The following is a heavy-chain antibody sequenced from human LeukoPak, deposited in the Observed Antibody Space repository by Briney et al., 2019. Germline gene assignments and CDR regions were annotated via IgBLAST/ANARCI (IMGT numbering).Heavy chain of an antibody. V-gene: IGHV4-39*07. Sequence: SETLSLTCTVSGDSISSSPYYWGWIRQSPGKGLEWIGSIYSSGSTYYNPSLRSRVTISVDTSKNQFSLKLRSVTAADTAVYYCATLLSSSYYFDYWGQGTLVTVSS. CDR1: GDSISSSPYY. CDR3: ATLLSSSYYFDY. D-gene: IGHD3-10*02. J-gene: IGHJ4*02. CDR2: IYSSGST.